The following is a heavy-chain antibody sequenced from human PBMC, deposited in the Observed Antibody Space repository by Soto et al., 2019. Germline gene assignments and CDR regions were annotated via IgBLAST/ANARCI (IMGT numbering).Heavy chain of an antibody. CDR2: IYHSGST. CDR1: GASVTSDDYY. J-gene: IGHJ4*02. D-gene: IGHD3-22*01. V-gene: IGHV4-30-4*01. CDR3: DRDPIFYYASSGYGGSYFDY. Sequence: SETLSLTCAVSGASVTSDDYYWSWIRQPPGKGLEWIGYIYHSGSTYYNPSLKSRVSISIDTSQNQFSLKLTSLTAADTAVYYCDRDPIFYYASSGYGGSYFDYWGKGPRVTVSS.